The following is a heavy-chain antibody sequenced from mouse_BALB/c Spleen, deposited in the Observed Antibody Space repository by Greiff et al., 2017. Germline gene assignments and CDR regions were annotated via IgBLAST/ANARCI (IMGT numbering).Heavy chain of an antibody. CDR3: AKLTGTFAY. J-gene: IGHJ3*01. Sequence: QVQLQQSAAELARPGASVKMSCKAPGYTFTSYTMHWVKQRPGQGLEWIGYINPSSGYTEYNQKFKDKTTLTADKSSSTAYMQLSSLTSEDSAVYYCAKLTGTFAYWGQGTLVTVSA. D-gene: IGHD4-1*01. CDR1: GYTFTSYT. V-gene: IGHV1-4*02. CDR2: INPSSGYT.